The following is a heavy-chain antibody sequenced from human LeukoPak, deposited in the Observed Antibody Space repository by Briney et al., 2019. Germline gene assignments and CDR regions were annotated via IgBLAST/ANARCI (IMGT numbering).Heavy chain of an antibody. J-gene: IGHJ4*02. D-gene: IGHD3-22*01. Sequence: SETLSLTCAVYGGSFSGYYWSWIRQPPGKGLEWIGEINHSGSTNYNPSLKSRVTISVDTSKNQFSLKLSSVTAADTAVYYCARRNRYYDSSGYSFDYWGQGTLVTVSS. CDR2: INHSGST. CDR1: GGSFSGYY. V-gene: IGHV4-34*01. CDR3: ARRNRYYDSSGYSFDY.